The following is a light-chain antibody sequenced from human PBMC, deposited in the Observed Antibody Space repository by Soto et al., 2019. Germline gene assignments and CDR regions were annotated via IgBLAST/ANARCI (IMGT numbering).Light chain of an antibody. CDR1: QSISSW. V-gene: IGKV1-5*03. CDR2: KAS. Sequence: DIQMTQSPSTLSASVGDRVTITCRASQSISSWLAWYQQRPGKAPKLLIHKASTLKSGVPSRFSGSGSGTEFTLTISSLQPDDFATYYCQHYNSYPEAFGQGTKVDIK. CDR3: QHYNSYPEA. J-gene: IGKJ1*01.